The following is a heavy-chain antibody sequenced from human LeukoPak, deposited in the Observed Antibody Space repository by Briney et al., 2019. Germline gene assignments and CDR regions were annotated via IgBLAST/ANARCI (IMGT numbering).Heavy chain of an antibody. CDR1: GYSISSGYY. J-gene: IGHJ5*02. D-gene: IGHD1-1*01. CDR3: ARGGRNGWFDP. CDR2: IYHSGCT. Sequence: SETLSLTCTVSGYSISSGYYWGWIRQPPGKGLEWIGSIYHSGCTYYNPSLKSRVTISVDTSKNQFSLKLSSVTAADTAVYYCARGGRNGWFDPWGQGTLVTVSS. V-gene: IGHV4-38-2*02.